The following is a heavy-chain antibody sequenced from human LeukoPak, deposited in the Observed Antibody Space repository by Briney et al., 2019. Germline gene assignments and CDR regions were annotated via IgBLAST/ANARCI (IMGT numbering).Heavy chain of an antibody. CDR1: GFTFSSYA. J-gene: IGHJ3*02. Sequence: PGGSLRLSCAASGFTFSSYAMSWVRQAPGKGLEWVSAISGSGGSTYYADSVKGRFTISRDNSKNTLYLQMNSLRAEDTAVYYCAKASGEWELAIDAFDIWGQGTMVTV. CDR3: AKASGEWELAIDAFDI. CDR2: ISGSGGST. D-gene: IGHD1-26*01. V-gene: IGHV3-23*01.